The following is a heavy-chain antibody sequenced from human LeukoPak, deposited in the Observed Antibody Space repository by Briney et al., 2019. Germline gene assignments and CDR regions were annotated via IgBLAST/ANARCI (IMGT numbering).Heavy chain of an antibody. D-gene: IGHD3-10*01. CDR1: GGSISSGGYY. CDR2: IYYSGST. V-gene: IGHV4-31*03. J-gene: IGHJ4*02. Sequence: SETLSLTCTVSGGSISSGGYYWSWIRQHPGKGLEWIGYIYYSGSTYYNPSLKSRVTISVDTSKNQFSLKLSSVTAADTAVYYCARAPYYYGSGAIDCWGQGTLVTVSS. CDR3: ARAPYYYGSGAIDC.